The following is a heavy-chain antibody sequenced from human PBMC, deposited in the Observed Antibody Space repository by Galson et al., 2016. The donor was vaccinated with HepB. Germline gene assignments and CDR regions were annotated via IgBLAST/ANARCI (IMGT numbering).Heavy chain of an antibody. CDR2: IKNKRNSNTK. Sequence: SLRLSCAASGFTVSDDYMDWVRQAPGKGLEWVGRIKNKRNSNTKEYAASVKGRFTISRDDSKNSLDLQMNSLKTEDNAVYYCARWVSGAAESWGQGTLVTVSS. D-gene: IGHD5/OR15-5a*01. J-gene: IGHJ5*02. CDR3: ARWVSGAAES. CDR1: GFTVSDDY. V-gene: IGHV3-72*01.